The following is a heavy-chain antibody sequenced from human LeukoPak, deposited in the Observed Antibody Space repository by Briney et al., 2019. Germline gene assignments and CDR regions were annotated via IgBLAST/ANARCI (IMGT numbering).Heavy chain of an antibody. CDR1: GFTFSSYG. V-gene: IGHV3-30*18. Sequence: GGSLRLSCAASGFTFSSYGMHWVRQAPGKGLEWVAVISYDGSNKYYADSVKGRFTISRDNSKNTLYLQMNSLTAEDTAVYYCAKDDSGYDFPNWFDPWGQGTLVTVSS. J-gene: IGHJ5*02. CDR3: AKDDSGYDFPNWFDP. D-gene: IGHD5-12*01. CDR2: ISYDGSNK.